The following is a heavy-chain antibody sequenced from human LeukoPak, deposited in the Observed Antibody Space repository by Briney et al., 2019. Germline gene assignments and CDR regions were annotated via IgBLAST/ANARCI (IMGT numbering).Heavy chain of an antibody. CDR2: IYSGGST. CDR3: ARDRIVVVPAAISKTYYYYGMDV. CDR1: GFTFSSYA. D-gene: IGHD2-2*01. J-gene: IGHJ6*02. Sequence: GGSLRLSCAASGFTFSSYAMSWVRQAPGKGLEWVSVIYSGGSTYYADSVKGRFTISRDNSKNTLYLQMNSLRAEDTAVYYCARDRIVVVPAAISKTYYYYGMDVWGQGTTVTVSS. V-gene: IGHV3-53*01.